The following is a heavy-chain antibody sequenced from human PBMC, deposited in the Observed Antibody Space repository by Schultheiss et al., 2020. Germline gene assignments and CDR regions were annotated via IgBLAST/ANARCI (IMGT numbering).Heavy chain of an antibody. J-gene: IGHJ5*02. CDR3: ARAPEYYDFWSGYYKPHWFDP. D-gene: IGHD3-3*01. V-gene: IGHV4-4*02. Sequence: SETLSLTCAVSGGSISSSNWWSWVRQPPGKGLEWIGEIYHSGSTNYNPSLKSRVTISVDTSKNQFSLKLSSVTAADTAVYYCARAPEYYDFWSGYYKPHWFDPWGQGTLVTVSS. CDR1: GGSISSSNW. CDR2: IYHSGST.